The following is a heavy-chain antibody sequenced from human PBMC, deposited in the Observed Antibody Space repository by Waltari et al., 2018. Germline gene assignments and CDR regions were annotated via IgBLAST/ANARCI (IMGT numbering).Heavy chain of an antibody. Sequence: QVQLQESGPGLVKPSETLSLTCTVSGGSISSYYWSWIRQPPGKGLEWIGYIYYSGSTNYNPSPKSRVTISVDTSKNQFSLKLSSVTAADTAVYYCARTRMTTVTQTTRGGAFDIWGQGTMVTVSS. CDR3: ARTRMTTVTQTTRGGAFDI. CDR1: GGSISSYY. V-gene: IGHV4-59*01. CDR2: IYYSGST. J-gene: IGHJ3*02. D-gene: IGHD4-17*01.